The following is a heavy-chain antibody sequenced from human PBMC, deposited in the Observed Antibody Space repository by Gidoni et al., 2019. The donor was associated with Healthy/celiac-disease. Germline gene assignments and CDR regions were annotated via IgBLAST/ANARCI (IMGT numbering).Heavy chain of an antibody. CDR2: IKHSGST. D-gene: IGHD5-12*01. CDR3: ARRRWLQFLLWD. Sequence: QVQLQQWGAGLLKPSETLSLTCAVYGGSFSGYYWSWIRQPPGKGLEWIGEIKHSGSTNYNPSLKSRVTISVDTSKNQFSLKLSSVTAADTAVYYCARRRWLQFLLWDWGQGTLVTVSS. J-gene: IGHJ4*02. CDR1: GGSFSGYY. V-gene: IGHV4-34*01.